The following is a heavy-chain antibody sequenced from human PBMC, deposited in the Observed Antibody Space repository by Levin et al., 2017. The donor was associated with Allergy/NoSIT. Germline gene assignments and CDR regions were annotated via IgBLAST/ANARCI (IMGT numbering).Heavy chain of an antibody. CDR3: ARGYDSSGYYYFDY. J-gene: IGHJ4*02. D-gene: IGHD3-22*01. CDR2: TRNKANSYTT. CDR1: GFTFSDHY. V-gene: IGHV3-72*01. Sequence: PGGSLRLSCAASGFTFSDHYMDWVRQAPGKGLEWVGRTRNKANSYTTEYAASVKGRFTISRDDSKNSLYLQMNSLKTEDTAVYYCARGYDSSGYYYFDYWGQGTLVTVSS.